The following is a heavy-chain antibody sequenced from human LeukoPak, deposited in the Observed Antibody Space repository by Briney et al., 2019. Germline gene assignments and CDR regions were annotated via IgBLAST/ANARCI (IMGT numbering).Heavy chain of an antibody. CDR3: ARCGPYCSGGSCYSGVVDY. J-gene: IGHJ4*02. D-gene: IGHD2-15*01. CDR2: IYYSGST. CDR1: GGSISSYY. V-gene: IGHV4-59*01. Sequence: SETLSLTCTVSGGSISSYYWSWIRQPSGKGLEWIGYIYYSGSTNYNPSLKSRVTISVDTSKNQFSLKLSSVTAADTAVYYCARCGPYCSGGSCYSGVVDYWGQGTLVTVSS.